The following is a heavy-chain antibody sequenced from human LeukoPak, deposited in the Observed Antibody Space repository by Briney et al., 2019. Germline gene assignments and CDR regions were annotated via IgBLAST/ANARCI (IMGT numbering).Heavy chain of an antibody. V-gene: IGHV1-2*06. CDR3: ARGTDCSGGSCLDY. J-gene: IGHJ4*02. D-gene: IGHD2-15*01. CDR1: GYNFTTNF. CDR2: INPDSGGA. Sequence: ASVKVSCKASGYNFTTNFMHWVRQAPGQGLEWMGLINPDSGGANYAQKFQGRVTMTRDTSISTAYMELSRLRSDDTAVYYCARGTDCSGGSCLDYWGQGTLVTVSS.